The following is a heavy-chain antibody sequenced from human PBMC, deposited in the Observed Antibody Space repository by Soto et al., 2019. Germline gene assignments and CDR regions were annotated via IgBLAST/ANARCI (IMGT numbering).Heavy chain of an antibody. CDR3: ARDYGDYQSGENWFDP. V-gene: IGHV4-30-2*01. J-gene: IGHJ5*02. D-gene: IGHD4-17*01. Sequence: SETLSLTCAVSGGSISSGGYSWSWIRQPPGKGLEWIGYIYHSGSTYYNPPLKSRVTISVDRSKNQFSLKLSSVTAADTAVYYCARDYGDYQSGENWFDPWGQGTLVTVSS. CDR2: IYHSGST. CDR1: GGSISSGGYS.